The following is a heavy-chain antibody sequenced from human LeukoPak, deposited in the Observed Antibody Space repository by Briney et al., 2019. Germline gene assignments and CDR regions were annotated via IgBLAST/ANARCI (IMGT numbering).Heavy chain of an antibody. CDR3: ARWSDSSGINFDY. Sequence: GESLKISFKGSGYSFTSYWLGWVRHMPRKGLDWIGIIYPGDSDTRYSPSFQGQVTISADKSISTAYLQWSSLKASDTAMYYCARWSDSSGINFDYWGQGTLVTVSS. D-gene: IGHD3-22*01. CDR1: GYSFTSYW. CDR2: IYPGDSDT. V-gene: IGHV5-51*01. J-gene: IGHJ4*02.